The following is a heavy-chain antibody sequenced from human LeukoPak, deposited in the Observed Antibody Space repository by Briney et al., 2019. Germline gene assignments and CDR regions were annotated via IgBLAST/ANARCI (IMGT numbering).Heavy chain of an antibody. CDR1: GGSISSSSYY. V-gene: IGHV4-39*01. CDR3: ASHVDKATGVDY. Sequence: SETLSLTCTVSGGSISSSSYYWGWIRQPPGKGLEWIGSIYYSGSTYYNPSLKSRVTISVDTSKNQFSLKLSSVTAADTAVYYCASHVDKATGVDYWGQGTLVTVSS. CDR2: IYYSGST. J-gene: IGHJ4*02. D-gene: IGHD5-18*01.